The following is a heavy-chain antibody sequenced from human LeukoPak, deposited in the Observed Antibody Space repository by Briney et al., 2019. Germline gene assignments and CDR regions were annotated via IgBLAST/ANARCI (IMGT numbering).Heavy chain of an antibody. D-gene: IGHD3-16*02. J-gene: IGHJ4*02. CDR2: ISYDGSNK. CDR1: GFTVSSYG. CDR3: AKDGRMITFGGVIASFFDY. V-gene: IGHV3-30*18. Sequence: GGSLRLSCAASGFTVSSYGMHWVRQAPGKGLEWVAVISYDGSNKYYADSVKGRFTISRDNSKNTLYLQMNSLRAEDTAVYYCAKDGRMITFGGVIASFFDYWGQGTLVTVSS.